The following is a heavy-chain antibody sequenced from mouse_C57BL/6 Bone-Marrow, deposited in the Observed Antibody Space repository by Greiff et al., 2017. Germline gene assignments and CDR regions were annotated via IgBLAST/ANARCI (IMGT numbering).Heavy chain of an antibody. CDR2: ISNGGGST. Sequence: EVKLVESGGGLVQPGGSLKLSCAASGFTFSDYYMYWVRQTPEKRLEWVAYISNGGGSTYYPDTVKGRFTISRDNAKNTLYLQMRRLKSEDTAMYYCARFGSKAAWFAYWGQGTLVTVSA. V-gene: IGHV5-12*01. CDR1: GFTFSDYY. D-gene: IGHD1-1*01. CDR3: ARFGSKAAWFAY. J-gene: IGHJ3*01.